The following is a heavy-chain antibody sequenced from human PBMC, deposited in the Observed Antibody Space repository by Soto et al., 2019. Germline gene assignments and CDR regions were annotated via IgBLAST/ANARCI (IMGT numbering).Heavy chain of an antibody. D-gene: IGHD2-15*01. CDR1: GGSVSSGSYY. CDR3: AKDRTYWSHVVVVPATPDY. CDR2: IYYSGST. V-gene: IGHV4-61*01. J-gene: IGHJ4*02. Sequence: QVQLQESGPGLVKPSETLSLTCTVSGGSVSSGSYYWSWIRQPPGKGLEWIGYIYYSGSTNYNPSLKSRVTISVDTSKNQFSLKLSSVTAADTAVYYCAKDRTYWSHVVVVPATPDYWGQGTLVSVSS.